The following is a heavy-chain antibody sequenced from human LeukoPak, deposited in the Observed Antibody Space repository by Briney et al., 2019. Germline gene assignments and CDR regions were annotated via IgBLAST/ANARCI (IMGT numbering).Heavy chain of an antibody. D-gene: IGHD1-26*01. CDR1: GYSISSGYY. Sequence: SETLSLTCTVSGYSISSGYYWGWIRQPPGKGLDLIGSIYHSGSTYYNPSLKSRVTISVVTSKNQFSLKLSSVTAADTAVYYCARDPSPFYSGSYLGFDPWGQGTLVTVSS. V-gene: IGHV4-38-2*02. CDR2: IYHSGST. J-gene: IGHJ5*02. CDR3: ARDPSPFYSGSYLGFDP.